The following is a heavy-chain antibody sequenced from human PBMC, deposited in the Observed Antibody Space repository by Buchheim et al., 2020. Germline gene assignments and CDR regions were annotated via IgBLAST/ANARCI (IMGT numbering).Heavy chain of an antibody. CDR2: IWYDGSEK. V-gene: IGHV3-33*01. J-gene: IGHJ4*02. D-gene: IGHD6-19*01. CDR3: ARDPPNSGWALDY. CDR1: GFAFNTHA. Sequence: QVQLVESGGGVVQPGESLRLSCAASGFAFNTHAMHWVRQAPGKGLEWVAFIWYDGSEKHYIDSVKGRFPISRDNSKNTLYPEMNSLRGEDTAVYYCARDPPNSGWALDYWDQGTL.